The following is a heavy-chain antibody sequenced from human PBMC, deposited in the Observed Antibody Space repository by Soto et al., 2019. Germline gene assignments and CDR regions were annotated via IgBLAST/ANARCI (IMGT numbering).Heavy chain of an antibody. D-gene: IGHD6-19*01. CDR2: INPNSGGT. CDR3: ARERAVAGNSGTYYYYYGMDV. J-gene: IGHJ6*02. CDR1: GYTFTGYY. Sequence: ASVKVSCKASGYTFTGYYMHWVRQAPGQGLEWMGWINPNSGGTNYAQKFQGWVTMTRDTPISTAYMELSRLRSDDTAVYYCARERAVAGNSGTYYYYYGMDVWGQGTTVTVSS. V-gene: IGHV1-2*04.